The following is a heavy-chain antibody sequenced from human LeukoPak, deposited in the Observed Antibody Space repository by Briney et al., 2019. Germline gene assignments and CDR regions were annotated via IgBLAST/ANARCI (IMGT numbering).Heavy chain of an antibody. CDR2: ISGSGGST. CDR1: GFTFSSYA. CDR3: AKAQGYYDSSGFTDY. D-gene: IGHD3-22*01. V-gene: IGHV3-23*01. Sequence: PGGSLRLSCAASGFTFSSYAMSWVRQAPGKGLEWVSAISGSGGSTYYADSVKGRFTISRDNSKNTLYLQMNSLRAEDTAAYYCAKAQGYYDSSGFTDYWGQGTLVTVSS. J-gene: IGHJ4*02.